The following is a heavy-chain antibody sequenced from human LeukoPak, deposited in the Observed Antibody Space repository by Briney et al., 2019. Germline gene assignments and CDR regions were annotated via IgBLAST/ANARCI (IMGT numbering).Heavy chain of an antibody. CDR3: ARSRPGTEAGQPNFDY. J-gene: IGHJ4*02. V-gene: IGHV3-48*01. CDR1: GFTFSSYT. Sequence: PGGSLRLSCAASGFTFSSYTMNWVRQAPGKGLEWVSKISSSSSTIYYADSVKGRFTISRDNAKNALYLQMNSLRAEDTAVYYCARSRPGTEAGQPNFDYWGQGTLVTVSS. CDR2: ISSSSSTI. D-gene: IGHD6-13*01.